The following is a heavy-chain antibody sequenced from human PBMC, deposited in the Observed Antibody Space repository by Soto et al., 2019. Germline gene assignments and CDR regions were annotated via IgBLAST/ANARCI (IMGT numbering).Heavy chain of an antibody. CDR2: IGTAGDT. J-gene: IGHJ3*02. D-gene: IGHD5-18*01. V-gene: IGHV3-13*01. CDR1: GFTFSSYD. Sequence: PGGSLRLSCAASGFTFSSYDMHRVRQATGKGLEWVSAIGTAGDTYYPGSVKGRFTISRDNSKNTLYLQMNSLRAEDTAVYYCARVEDTTMVAYHDAFDIWGQGTMVTVSS. CDR3: ARVEDTTMVAYHDAFDI.